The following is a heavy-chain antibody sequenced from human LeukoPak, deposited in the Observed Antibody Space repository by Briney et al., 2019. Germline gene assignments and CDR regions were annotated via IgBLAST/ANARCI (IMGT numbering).Heavy chain of an antibody. CDR3: AKGSHYYDSSGPCGY. CDR2: ISGSGGST. D-gene: IGHD3-22*01. CDR1: GFTFSSYA. J-gene: IGHJ4*02. Sequence: AGESLRLSCAASGFTFSSYAMSWVRQAPGKGLEWVSAISGSGGSTYYADSVKGRFTISRDNSKNTLYLQMNSLRAEDTAVYYCAKGSHYYDSSGPCGYWGQGTLVTVSS. V-gene: IGHV3-23*01.